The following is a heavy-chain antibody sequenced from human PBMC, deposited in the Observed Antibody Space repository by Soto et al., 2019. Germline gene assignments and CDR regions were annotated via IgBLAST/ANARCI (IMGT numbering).Heavy chain of an antibody. Sequence: GGSLRLSCAASGVTVSKNYMSWVRQASGKGLEWVSVIYSNGQSYYADSVKGRLTISRDNSKNMLYLEMNSLRVEDTAMYYCARDRDNDSVFDIWGQGTMVTVSS. CDR2: IYSNGQS. D-gene: IGHD3-10*01. CDR1: GVTVSKNY. V-gene: IGHV3-53*01. CDR3: ARDRDNDSVFDI. J-gene: IGHJ3*02.